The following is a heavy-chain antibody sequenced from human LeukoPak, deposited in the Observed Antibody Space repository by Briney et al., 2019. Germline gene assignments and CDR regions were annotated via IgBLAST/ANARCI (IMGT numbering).Heavy chain of an antibody. CDR1: GFTFSSYG. J-gene: IGHJ4*02. Sequence: PGRSLRLSCAAPGFTFSSYGMHWVRQAPVTGLEWVAAIWYDGSNKYYADSVKGRFTISRDNSKNTLYLQMNSLRAEDTAVYYCAKDLKYSSSWYVRGFDYWGQGTLVTVSS. V-gene: IGHV3-33*06. CDR2: IWYDGSNK. CDR3: AKDLKYSSSWYVRGFDY. D-gene: IGHD6-13*01.